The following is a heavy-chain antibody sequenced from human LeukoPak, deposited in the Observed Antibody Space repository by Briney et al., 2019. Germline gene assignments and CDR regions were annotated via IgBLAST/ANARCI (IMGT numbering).Heavy chain of an antibody. V-gene: IGHV3-7*03. Sequence: AGGSLRLSCAASGFALSSHWMTWVRQVPGRGPEWEANVNRDGSETYYLDSVKGRFTISKDNAKNSLYLQMNSLRAEDTALYHCARNNGMDVWGQGTTVIVSS. CDR2: VNRDGSET. J-gene: IGHJ6*02. CDR3: ARNNGMDV. CDR1: GFALSSHW.